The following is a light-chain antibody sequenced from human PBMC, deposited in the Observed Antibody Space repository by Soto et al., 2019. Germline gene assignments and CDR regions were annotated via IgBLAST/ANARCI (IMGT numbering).Light chain of an antibody. J-gene: IGKJ1*01. V-gene: IGKV1-5*01. CDR3: QQYSVYWT. Sequence: DIQMTQSPASLSASVGDRVTITCRASQSISSYLNWYQQEPGKAPKVLIYDASSWAGGVPSRFTGSGSGTEFTLTINSLQPDDFATYYCQQYSVYWTFGQGTKVDIK. CDR2: DAS. CDR1: QSISSY.